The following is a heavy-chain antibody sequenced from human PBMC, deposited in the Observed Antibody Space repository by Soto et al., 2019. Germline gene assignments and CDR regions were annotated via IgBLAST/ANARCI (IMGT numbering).Heavy chain of an antibody. D-gene: IGHD4-17*01. CDR2: ISYDGTNK. J-gene: IGHJ6*02. CDR1: GFTFSTYG. V-gene: IGHV3-30*18. Sequence: QVQLVESGGGEVQPGRSLTISCAASGFTFSTYGMHWVRQTPGKGLEWVAVISYDGTNKFYSYSVKGRCTISRDNFNNTLTLQMNSLRADDTAVYSCAKDLQSYGDYDYYCYGMDVWGLGTRVTVSS. CDR3: AKDLQSYGDYDYYCYGMDV.